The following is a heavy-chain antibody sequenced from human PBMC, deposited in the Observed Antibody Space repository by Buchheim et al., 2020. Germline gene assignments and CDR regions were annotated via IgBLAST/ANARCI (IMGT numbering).Heavy chain of an antibody. J-gene: IGHJ4*02. V-gene: IGHV3-23*01. CDR2: ISGSGSST. CDR3: AEGGFGY. D-gene: IGHD3-16*01. Sequence: EVQLLESGGGLVQSGGSLRLSCAASRFTFSNYATNWVRQAPGKGLEWVSGISGSGSSTYYADSVKGRFTISRDNSKNTPYLQMNNLRAEDTAIYYCAEGGFGYWGQGTL. CDR1: RFTFSNYA.